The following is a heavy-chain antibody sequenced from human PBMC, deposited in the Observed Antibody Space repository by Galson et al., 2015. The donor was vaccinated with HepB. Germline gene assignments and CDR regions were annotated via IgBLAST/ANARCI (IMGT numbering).Heavy chain of an antibody. J-gene: IGHJ4*02. CDR3: HLRSRTMIVVVPKIPFDY. D-gene: IGHD3-22*01. CDR2: IIPIFGTA. V-gene: IGHV1-69*13. Sequence: SVKVSCKASGGTFSSYAISWVRQAPGQGLEWMGGIIPIFGTANYAQKFQGRVTITADESTSTAYMELSSLRSEDTAVYYCHLRSRTMIVVVPKIPFDYWGQGTLVTVSS. CDR1: GGTFSSYA.